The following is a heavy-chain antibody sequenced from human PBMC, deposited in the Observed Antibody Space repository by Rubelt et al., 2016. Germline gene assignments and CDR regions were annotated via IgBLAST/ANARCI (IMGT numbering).Heavy chain of an antibody. CDR2: ISAYNGNT. Sequence: QVQLVQSGAEVKKPGASVKVSCKASGYTFPSYGISWVRQAPGQGLEWMGWISAYNGNTHYAQKRQGRVTMTTDTSTSTAYMELRSRRSDDTAVYYCARDLPPFRRYNWNFPLDYWGQGTLVTVSS. V-gene: IGHV1-18*01. CDR3: ARDLPPFRRYNWNFPLDY. J-gene: IGHJ4*02. D-gene: IGHD1-7*01. CDR1: GYTFPSYG.